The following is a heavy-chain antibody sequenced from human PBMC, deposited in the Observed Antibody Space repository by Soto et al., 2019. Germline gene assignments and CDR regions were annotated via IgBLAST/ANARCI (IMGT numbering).Heavy chain of an antibody. CDR1: GGSISSYY. V-gene: IGHV4-59*01. J-gene: IGHJ6*02. D-gene: IGHD6-19*01. CDR3: ARGQWTPTYYYGMDV. CDR2: IYYSGST. Sequence: PSETLSLTCTVSGGSISSYYWSWIRQPPGKGLEWIGYIYYSGSTNYNPSLKSRVTISVDTSKNQFSLKLSSVTAADTAVYYCARGQWTPTYYYGMDVWGQGTTVTVSS.